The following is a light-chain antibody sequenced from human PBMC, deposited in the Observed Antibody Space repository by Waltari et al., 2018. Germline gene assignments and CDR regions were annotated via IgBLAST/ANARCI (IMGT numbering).Light chain of an antibody. CDR2: KVS. Sequence: DVVMTQSPLSLPVTLGQAASISCSSSRSLVYSDGNSYLNWVHPRPDQSPRRLIYKVSYLDSVVPDRCGGSGSGTNFIRKISRVEAEDVGVYYCMQGTYWRTFGQGTKVEIK. CDR3: MQGTYWRT. V-gene: IGKV2-30*01. J-gene: IGKJ1*01. CDR1: RSLVYSDGNSY.